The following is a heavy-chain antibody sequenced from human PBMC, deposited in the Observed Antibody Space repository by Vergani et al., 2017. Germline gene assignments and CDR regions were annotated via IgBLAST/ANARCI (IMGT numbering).Heavy chain of an antibody. D-gene: IGHD3-3*01. J-gene: IGHJ3*02. V-gene: IGHV4-34*01. CDR1: GGSFSGYY. Sequence: QVQLQQWGAGLLKPSETLSLTCAVYGGSFSGYYWSWIRQPPGKGLEWIGEINHSGSTNYNPSLKSRVTISVDTSKNQFSLKLSSVTAADTAVYYCARGPYYDFGSGYYRAFDIWGQGTMVTVSS. CDR2: INHSGST. CDR3: ARGPYYDFGSGYYRAFDI.